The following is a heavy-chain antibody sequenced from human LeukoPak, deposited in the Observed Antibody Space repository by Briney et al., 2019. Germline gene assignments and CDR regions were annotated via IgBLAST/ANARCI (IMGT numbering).Heavy chain of an antibody. V-gene: IGHV1-46*01. CDR1: GYTFTSYY. CDR3: AGDSIFGVVREDFFVTRFDP. D-gene: IGHD3-3*02. J-gene: IGHJ5*02. CDR2: LNTSSGST. Sequence: ASVTVSCKASGYTFTSYYMPWVRQAPGQGLEWVGILNTSSGSTSYAQKFQGRVTMTRDTSTSTVYMELSSLRSEDTAVYYCAGDSIFGVVREDFFVTRFDPWGQGTLVTVSS.